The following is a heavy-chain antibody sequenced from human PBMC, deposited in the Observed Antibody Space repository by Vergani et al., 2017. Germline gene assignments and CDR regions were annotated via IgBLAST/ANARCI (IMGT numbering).Heavy chain of an antibody. D-gene: IGHD2-2*02. V-gene: IGHV1-46*01. CDR1: GYTFTSYY. CDR3: ARDSRYCSSTSCYIGRDWFDP. Sequence: QVQLVQSGAEVKKPGASVKVSCKASGYTFTSYYMLWVRQAPGQGLEWMGIINPSGGSTSYAQKFQGRVTMTRDTSTSTVYMELSSLRSEDTAVYYGARDSRYCSSTSCYIGRDWFDPWGQGTLVTVSS. CDR2: INPSGGST. J-gene: IGHJ5*02.